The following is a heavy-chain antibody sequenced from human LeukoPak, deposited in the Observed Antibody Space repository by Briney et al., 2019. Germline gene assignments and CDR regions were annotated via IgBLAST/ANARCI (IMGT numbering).Heavy chain of an antibody. Sequence: GGSLRLSCAASGFIFSSHWMSWVRQAPGKGLEWVANIKQDGSEKYYVDSVKGRFTISRDNAKNSLFLQMNSLRAEDTAVYYCARDGVAAGIYFDYWGQGTLVTVSS. D-gene: IGHD6-13*01. CDR2: IKQDGSEK. J-gene: IGHJ4*02. V-gene: IGHV3-7*01. CDR1: GFIFSSHW. CDR3: ARDGVAAGIYFDY.